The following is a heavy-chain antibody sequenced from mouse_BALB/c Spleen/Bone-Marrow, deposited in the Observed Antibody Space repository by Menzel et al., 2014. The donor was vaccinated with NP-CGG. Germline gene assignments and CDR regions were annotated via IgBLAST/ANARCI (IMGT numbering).Heavy chain of an antibody. Sequence: EVQLVESGPELVKPGASVKISCKASGYSFTGYFMNWVMQSHGKSLEWIGRINPYNGDTFYNQKFKGKATLTVDKSSSTAHMELRSLASEDSAVYYCARSGCYGSSYFDYWGQGTTLTVSS. CDR2: INPYNGDT. D-gene: IGHD1-1*01. CDR3: ARSGCYGSSYFDY. V-gene: IGHV1-20*02. J-gene: IGHJ2*01. CDR1: GYSFTGYF.